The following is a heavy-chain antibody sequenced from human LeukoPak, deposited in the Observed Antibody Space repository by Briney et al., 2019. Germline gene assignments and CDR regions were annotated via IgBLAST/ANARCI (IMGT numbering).Heavy chain of an antibody. V-gene: IGHV3-21*01. J-gene: IGHJ4*02. CDR1: GFTFSSYE. CDR3: AKVRAVFNWNYAYYFDY. Sequence: GGSLRLSCAASGFTFSSYEMNWVRQAPGKGLEWVSSISSSSSYIYYADSVKGRFTISRDNAKNSLYLQMNSLRAEDTAVYYCAKVRAVFNWNYAYYFDYWGQGTLVTVSS. D-gene: IGHD1-7*01. CDR2: ISSSSSYI.